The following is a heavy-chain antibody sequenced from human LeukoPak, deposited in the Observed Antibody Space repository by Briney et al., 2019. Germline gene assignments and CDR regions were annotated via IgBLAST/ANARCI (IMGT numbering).Heavy chain of an antibody. CDR3: ARDRADYYFDY. Sequence: QPGGSLRLSCAASGXTFSSYEMTWVRQAPGKGLEWISYISSSGSAIYYADSVKGRFTISRDNAENSLYLQMNRLRAEDTAVYYCARDRADYYFDYWGQGTLVTVSS. CDR2: ISSSGSAI. V-gene: IGHV3-48*03. J-gene: IGHJ4*02. D-gene: IGHD2-21*01. CDR1: GXTFSSYE.